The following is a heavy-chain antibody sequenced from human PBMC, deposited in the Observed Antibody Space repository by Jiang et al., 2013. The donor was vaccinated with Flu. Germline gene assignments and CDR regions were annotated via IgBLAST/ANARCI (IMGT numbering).Heavy chain of an antibody. CDR2: INSDGSST. D-gene: IGHD3-22*01. J-gene: IGHJ4*02. V-gene: IGHV3-74*01. CDR3: ARERSLGYHDSSGYDY. Sequence: RINSDGSSTSYADSVKGRFTISRDNAKNTLYLQMNSLRAEDTAVYYCARERSLGYHDSSGYDYWGQGTLVTVSS.